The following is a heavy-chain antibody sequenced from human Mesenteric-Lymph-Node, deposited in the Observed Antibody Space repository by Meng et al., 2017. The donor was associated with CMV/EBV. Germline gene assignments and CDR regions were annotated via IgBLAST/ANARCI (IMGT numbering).Heavy chain of an antibody. J-gene: IGHJ4*02. CDR2: ISAYNGNT. CDR3: ARGIGFRGSYSDY. D-gene: IGHD3-16*01. Sequence: ASVKVSCKASGYTFNTYDINWVRQATGQGPEWMGWISAYNGNTNYAQKLQGRVTMTTDTSTSTAYMELRSLRSDDTAVYYCARGIGFRGSYSDYWGQGTLVTVSS. CDR1: GYTFNTYD. V-gene: IGHV1-18*01.